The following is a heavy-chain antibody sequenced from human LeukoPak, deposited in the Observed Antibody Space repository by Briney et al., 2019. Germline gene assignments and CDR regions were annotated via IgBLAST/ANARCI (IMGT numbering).Heavy chain of an antibody. Sequence: SETLSLTCTVSGGSISTRSYYWSWIRQPPGKGLEWIGEINHSGSTNYNPSLKSRVTISVDTSKNQFSLKLSSVTAADTAVYYCARGPPLGSLNCSGGSCYLGWFDPWGQGTLVTVSS. CDR2: INHSGST. D-gene: IGHD2-15*01. V-gene: IGHV4-39*07. J-gene: IGHJ5*02. CDR3: ARGPPLGSLNCSGGSCYLGWFDP. CDR1: GGSISTRSYY.